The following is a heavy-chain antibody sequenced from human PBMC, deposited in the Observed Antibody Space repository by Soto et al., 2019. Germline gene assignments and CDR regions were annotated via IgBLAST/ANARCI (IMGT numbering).Heavy chain of an antibody. CDR2: ISDDGSNK. J-gene: IGHJ4*02. D-gene: IGHD3-22*01. CDR3: ARSDDYYDSSGYSALFDY. Sequence: GGSLRLSCAASGFTFSSYGMHWVRQAPGKGLEWVAVISDDGSNKYYADSVKGRFTISRDNSKNTLYLQMNSLRAEDTAVYYCARSDDYYDSSGYSALFDYWGQGTLVTVSS. CDR1: GFTFSSYG. V-gene: IGHV3-30*03.